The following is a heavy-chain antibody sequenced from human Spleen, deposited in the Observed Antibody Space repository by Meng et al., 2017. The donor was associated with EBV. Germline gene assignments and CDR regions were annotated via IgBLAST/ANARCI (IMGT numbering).Heavy chain of an antibody. CDR2: LSVSGGSR. D-gene: IGHD3-16*02. J-gene: IGHJ4*02. V-gene: IGHV3-23*01. Sequence: QPQESGPGLVKPSATLSLTCTGSGGSLSSRTYYWGWIRQPPGKGLEWVSTLSVSGGSRYADSVQGRFIISRDISKNTLYLQMNSLRAEDTALYFCASHRGHWGQGTLVTVSS. CDR3: ASHRGH. CDR1: GGSLSSRTYY.